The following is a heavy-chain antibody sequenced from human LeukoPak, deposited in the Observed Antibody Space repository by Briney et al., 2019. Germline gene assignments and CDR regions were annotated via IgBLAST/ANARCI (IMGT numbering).Heavy chain of an antibody. CDR2: IFYSGST. CDR1: GGSISGYY. D-gene: IGHD2-21*02. V-gene: IGHV4-59*04. CDR3: AGLVVGTATIDY. Sequence: PSETLSLTCTVSGGSISGYYWSWVRLPPGKGLEWIGNIFYSGSTHYNPSLKSRVTISVDTSKNQFSLKLNSVTAADTAVYHRAGLVVGTATIDYWGQGTLVTVSS. J-gene: IGHJ4*02.